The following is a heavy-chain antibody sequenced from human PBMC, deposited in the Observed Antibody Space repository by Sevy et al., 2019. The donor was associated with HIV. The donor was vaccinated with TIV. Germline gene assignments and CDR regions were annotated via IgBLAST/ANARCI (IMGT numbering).Heavy chain of an antibody. Sequence: GGYLRLSCAASGFTFSSYAMSWVRQAPGKGLEWVSAISGSGGSTYYADSVKGRFTISRDNSKNTLYLQMNSLRAGDRAVDYCAKEVRGPGPSGGGGYFDLWGRGTLVTVSS. CDR2: ISGSGGST. V-gene: IGHV3-23*01. J-gene: IGHJ2*01. CDR1: GFTFSSYA. D-gene: IGHD3-16*01. CDR3: AKEVRGPGPSGGGGYFDL.